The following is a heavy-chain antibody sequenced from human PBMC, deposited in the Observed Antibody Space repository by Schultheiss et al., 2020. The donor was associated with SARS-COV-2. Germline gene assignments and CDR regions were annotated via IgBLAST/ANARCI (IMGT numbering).Heavy chain of an antibody. Sequence: GGSLRLSCAACGFTFSSYDIHWVRQATGKGMEWVSVIGTAGDTYYPGSVKGQFTISRENAKNSLYLQMNSLRAGDTAVYYCARETSTYSGSYMSPSYFDYWGQGTLVTVSS. J-gene: IGHJ4*01. CDR3: ARETSTYSGSYMSPSYFDY. CDR1: GFTFSSYD. D-gene: IGHD1-26*01. CDR2: IGTAGDT. V-gene: IGHV3-13*03.